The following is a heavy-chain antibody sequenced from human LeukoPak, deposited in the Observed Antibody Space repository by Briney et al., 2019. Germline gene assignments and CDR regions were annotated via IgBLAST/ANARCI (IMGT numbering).Heavy chain of an antibody. Sequence: PGGSLRLSCAASGFTFSTFAMIWVRQPPGKGLEWVSGIFPSGGEIHYADSVRGRFTISRDNSKSTLSLQMNSLRAEDTAVYYCARKNGLDYWGQGTLVTVSS. V-gene: IGHV3-23*01. CDR2: IFPSGGEI. CDR3: ARKNGLDY. CDR1: GFTFSTFA. J-gene: IGHJ4*02.